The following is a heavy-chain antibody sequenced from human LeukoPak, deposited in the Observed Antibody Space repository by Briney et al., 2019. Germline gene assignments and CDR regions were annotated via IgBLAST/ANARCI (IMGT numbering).Heavy chain of an antibody. Sequence: GGSLRLSCAASGYTFSSYGMHWVRQAPGKGLEWVAVISYDGSNKYYADSVKGRFTISRDNSKNTLYLQMNSLRAEDTAVYYCARGYYGSSGPSYWGQGTLVTVSS. CDR1: GYTFSSYG. J-gene: IGHJ4*02. CDR2: ISYDGSNK. CDR3: ARGYYGSSGPSY. D-gene: IGHD3-22*01. V-gene: IGHV3-30*03.